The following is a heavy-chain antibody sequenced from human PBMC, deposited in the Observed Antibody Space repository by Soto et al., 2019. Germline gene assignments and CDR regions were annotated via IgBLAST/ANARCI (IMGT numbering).Heavy chain of an antibody. D-gene: IGHD3-22*01. Sequence: EAPLLASGGGLVQPGGSLRLSCVGSGFTFRDHAMRWVRQAPGRGLEWVSAISANGGSIQHADSVKGRFSVSRDNAKNTVYLQMDNLRTEDSAVYYCAKDRYYDTPGWFDPWGQGSRVIVSS. CDR3: AKDRYYDTPGWFDP. CDR1: GFTFRDHA. V-gene: IGHV3-23*01. J-gene: IGHJ5*02. CDR2: ISANGGSI.